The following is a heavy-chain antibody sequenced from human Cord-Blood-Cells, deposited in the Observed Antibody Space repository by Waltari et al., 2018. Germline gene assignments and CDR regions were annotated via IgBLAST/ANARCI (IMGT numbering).Heavy chain of an antibody. J-gene: IGHJ6*02. D-gene: IGHD1-20*01. V-gene: IGHV5-51*01. CDR2: IYPGDSDT. CDR1: GYSFTSYW. CDR3: ARPNWNDYYYYGMDV. Sequence: EVQLVPSGAEVKKPGESLKISCKGSGYSFTSYWIGWVCHLPGKGLEWLGIIYPGDSDTRYSPSFQGQVTISADKSISTAYLQWSSLKASDTAMYYCARPNWNDYYYYGMDVWGQGTTVTVSS.